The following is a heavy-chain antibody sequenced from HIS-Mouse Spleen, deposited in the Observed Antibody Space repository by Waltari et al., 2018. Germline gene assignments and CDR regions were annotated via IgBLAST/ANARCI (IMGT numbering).Heavy chain of an antibody. CDR1: GGSISSSSYY. CDR3: AREIPYSSSWYDWYFDL. CDR2: IYYSGST. J-gene: IGHJ2*01. Sequence: QLQLQESGPGLVKPSETLSLPCTVSGGSISSSSYYRRWIRQPPGKGLGWIGSIYYSGSTYYNPSLKSRVTISVDTSKNQFSLKLSSVTAADTAVYYCAREIPYSSSWYDWYFDLWGRGTLVTVSS. V-gene: IGHV4-39*07. D-gene: IGHD6-13*01.